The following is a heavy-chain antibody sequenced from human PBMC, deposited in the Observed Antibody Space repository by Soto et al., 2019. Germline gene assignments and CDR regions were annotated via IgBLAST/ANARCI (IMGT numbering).Heavy chain of an antibody. CDR3: ARDACSSTSCYLWYFDY. CDR1: GFTFSSYW. CDR2: INGDGSST. J-gene: IGHJ4*02. D-gene: IGHD2-2*01. V-gene: IGHV3-74*01. Sequence: EVQLVESGGGLVQPGGSLRLSCAASGFTFSSYWMHWVRQAPGKGLVWVSRINGDGSSTSYADSVKGRFTISRDNAKNTMYLQMNSLRAEDTAVYYCARDACSSTSCYLWYFDYWGQGILVTVSS.